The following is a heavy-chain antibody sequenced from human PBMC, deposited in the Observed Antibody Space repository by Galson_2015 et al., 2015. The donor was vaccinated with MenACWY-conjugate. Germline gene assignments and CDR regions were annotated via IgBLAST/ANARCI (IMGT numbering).Heavy chain of an antibody. Sequence: SLRLSCAASGFTFSRYAMHWVRQAPGKGLVWVSRINPGGSSTNYAESVKDRFTISRDNAKNTLYLQMNSLRPEDTAVFYCAKTRGASFYFDSWGQGTLVTVSS. CDR2: INPGGSST. D-gene: IGHD1-26*01. CDR1: GFTFSRYA. V-gene: IGHV3-74*01. CDR3: AKTRGASFYFDS. J-gene: IGHJ4*02.